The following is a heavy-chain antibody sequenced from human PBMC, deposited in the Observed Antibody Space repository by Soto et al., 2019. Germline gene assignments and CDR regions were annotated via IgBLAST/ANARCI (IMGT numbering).Heavy chain of an antibody. J-gene: IGHJ6*03. CDR2: INHSGST. Sequence: SETLSLTCAVYGGSFSGYYWSWIRQPPGKGLEWIGEINHSGSTNYNPSLKSRVTISVDTSKNQFSLKLSSVTAADTAVYYCARGLYCSGGSCYSGLGHYYYYMDVWGKGTTVTVSS. CDR3: ARGLYCSGGSCYSGLGHYYYYMDV. CDR1: GGSFSGYY. D-gene: IGHD2-15*01. V-gene: IGHV4-34*01.